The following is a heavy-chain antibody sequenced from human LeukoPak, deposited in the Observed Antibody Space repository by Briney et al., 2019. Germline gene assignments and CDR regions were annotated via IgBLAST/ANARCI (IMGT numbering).Heavy chain of an antibody. CDR3: ARHLAVAGDFDY. CDR2: IYYSGST. CDR1: GGSISSYY. V-gene: IGHV4-59*01. J-gene: IGHJ4*02. D-gene: IGHD6-19*01. Sequence: PSETLSLTCTVSGGSISSYYWSWIRQPPGKGLEWIGYIYYSGSTNYNPSLKSRVTISVDTSKNQFSLKLSSVTAADTAVYYCARHLAVAGDFDYWGQGTLVTVSP.